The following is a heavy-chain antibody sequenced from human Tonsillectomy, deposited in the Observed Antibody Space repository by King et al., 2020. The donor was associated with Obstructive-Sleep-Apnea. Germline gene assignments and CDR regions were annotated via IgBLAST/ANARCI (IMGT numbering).Heavy chain of an antibody. CDR3: ARDQYGSGTYNNEVRWFDP. V-gene: IGHV4-39*07. J-gene: IGHJ5*02. CDR2: IFYSGTT. Sequence: QLQESGPGLVKPSETLSLICTVSGGSISSSNYYWGWIRQPPGKGLEWSGNIFYSGTTIYNPSLQLRLTISVDTSKNQFSLKRNSVTASDTAVYYCARDQYGSGTYNNEVRWFDPWGQGTLVTVSS. D-gene: IGHD3-10*01. CDR1: GGSISSSNYY.